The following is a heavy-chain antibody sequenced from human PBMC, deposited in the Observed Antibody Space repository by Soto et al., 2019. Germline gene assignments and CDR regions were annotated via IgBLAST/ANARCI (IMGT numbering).Heavy chain of an antibody. CDR2: VYSGGST. CDR1: GFTVSSNY. Sequence: EVQLVESGGGLVQPGGSLRLSCAASGFTVSSNYVSWVRQAPGKGLVWVSVVYSGGSTYYADSVKGSFSSSRDNSKNTLYLQMNRLRGEDTAVSDCAGHSHKDYWGQGTLVTVSS. J-gene: IGHJ4*02. CDR3: AGHSHKDY. V-gene: IGHV3-66*04.